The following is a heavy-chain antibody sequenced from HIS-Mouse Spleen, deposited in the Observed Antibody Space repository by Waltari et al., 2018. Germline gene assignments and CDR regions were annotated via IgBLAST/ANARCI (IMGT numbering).Heavy chain of an antibody. J-gene: IGHJ2*01. CDR3: ARASRDLLLPRYFDL. CDR1: GGSISSYY. V-gene: IGHV4-59*01. Sequence: QVQLQESGPGLVKPSETLSLTCTVSGGSISSYYWSWIRQPPGKGLEWIGYYSGSTNYNPARKSRVTISVDTSKNQFSLKLGSVTAADTAVYYCARASRDLLLPRYFDLWGRGTLVTVSS. CDR2: YYSGST.